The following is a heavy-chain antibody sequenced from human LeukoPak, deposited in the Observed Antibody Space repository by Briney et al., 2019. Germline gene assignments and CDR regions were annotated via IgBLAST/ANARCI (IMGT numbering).Heavy chain of an antibody. J-gene: IGHJ4*02. CDR2: ISSGGST. CDR1: GFTVSSNY. CDR3: SRDRMATKSFDY. Sequence: GESLRLSCAASGFTVSSNYMSWVRQAPGKGLEWVSVISSGGSTYYADSVKGRFTISRDSSKNTLYLQMNSLRAEGTAVYYCSRDRMATKSFDYWGQGTLVTVSS. D-gene: IGHD5-24*01. V-gene: IGHV3-66*02.